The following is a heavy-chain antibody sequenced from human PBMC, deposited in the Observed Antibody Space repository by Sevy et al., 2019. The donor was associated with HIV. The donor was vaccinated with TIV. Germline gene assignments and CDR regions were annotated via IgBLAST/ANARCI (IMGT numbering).Heavy chain of an antibody. V-gene: IGHV3-9*01. CDR1: GFTFDDYA. CDR2: ISWNSDTI. D-gene: IGHD3-22*01. Sequence: GGYLRLSCAASGFTFDDYAMHWDRQAPGKGLEWVSGISWNSDTIVYADSVKGRFTISRDNAKNSLYLQMKSLRAEDRALYYCAKVPQRRYYYDTRGYLGYGMDVWGQGTTVTVSS. CDR3: AKVPQRRYYYDTRGYLGYGMDV. J-gene: IGHJ6*02.